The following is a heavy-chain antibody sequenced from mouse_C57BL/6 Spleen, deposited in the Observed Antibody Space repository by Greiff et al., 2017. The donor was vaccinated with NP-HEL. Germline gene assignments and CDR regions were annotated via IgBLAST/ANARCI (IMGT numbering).Heavy chain of an antibody. J-gene: IGHJ2*01. D-gene: IGHD2-1*01. CDR1: GYTFTDYE. CDR2: IDPETGGT. Sequence: VKLQESGAELVRPGASVTLSCKASGYTFTDYEMHWVKQTPVHGLEWIGAIDPETGGTAYNQKFKGKAILTADKSSSTAYMELRSLTSEDSAVYYCTRLGYYGNYWYYFDYWGQGTTLTVSS. V-gene: IGHV1-15*01. CDR3: TRLGYYGNYWYYFDY.